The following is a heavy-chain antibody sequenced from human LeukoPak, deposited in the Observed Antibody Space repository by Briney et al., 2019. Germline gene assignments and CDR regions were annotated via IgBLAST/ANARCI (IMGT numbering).Heavy chain of an antibody. CDR3: ARDNKKTYYDFWSGLNWFDP. Sequence: SETLSLTCTVSGGSISSYYWSWIRQPPGKGLEWIGYIYYSGSTNYNPSLKSRVTISVDTSKNQFSLKLSSVTAADTAMYYCARDNKKTYYDFWSGLNWFDPWGQGTLVTVSS. CDR1: GGSISSYY. D-gene: IGHD3-3*01. V-gene: IGHV4-59*01. CDR2: IYYSGST. J-gene: IGHJ5*02.